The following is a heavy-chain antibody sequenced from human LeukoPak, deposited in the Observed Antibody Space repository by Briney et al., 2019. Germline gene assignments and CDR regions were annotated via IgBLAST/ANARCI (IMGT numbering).Heavy chain of an antibody. D-gene: IGHD3-10*01. CDR3: ARDSDGSGLCDY. CDR1: GFTFSSYG. V-gene: IGHV3-33*01. J-gene: IGHJ4*02. CDR2: IWYDGSNK. Sequence: PGRSLRLSCAASGFTFSSYGMHWVRQAPGKGLEWVAVIWYDGSNKYYADSVKGRFTISRDNSKNTLYLQMNSLRDEDTAVYYCARDSDGSGLCDYWGQGTLVTVSS.